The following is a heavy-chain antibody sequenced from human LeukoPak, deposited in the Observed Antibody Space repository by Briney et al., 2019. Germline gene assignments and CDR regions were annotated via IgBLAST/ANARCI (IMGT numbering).Heavy chain of an antibody. CDR1: GFTVSSNY. V-gene: IGHV3-53*01. Sequence: PGGSLRLSCAASGFTVSSNYMSWVRQAPGKGLEWVSVIYSGGGTYYADSVKGRFTISRDNSKNTLYLQMNGLRAEDTAVYYCAREAAYYDSSGSAGAGFDYWGQGTLVTVSS. CDR3: AREAAYYDSSGSAGAGFDY. J-gene: IGHJ4*02. CDR2: IYSGGGT. D-gene: IGHD3-22*01.